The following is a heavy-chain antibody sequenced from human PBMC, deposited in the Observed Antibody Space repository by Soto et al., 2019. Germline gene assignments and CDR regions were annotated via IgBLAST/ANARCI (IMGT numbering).Heavy chain of an antibody. CDR3: ARDLTGKYQIDF. CDR1: DFTFSRYA. Sequence: GGSLRLSCTGSDFTFSRYAMHWVRQAPGKGLEWVADISTDGKKKNCADSVKGRFTVSRDNSKNTLYFQMNSLRIEDSAIYYCARDLTGKYQIDFWGQGTLVTVSS. D-gene: IGHD2-2*01. CDR2: ISTDGKKK. V-gene: IGHV3-30*04. J-gene: IGHJ4*02.